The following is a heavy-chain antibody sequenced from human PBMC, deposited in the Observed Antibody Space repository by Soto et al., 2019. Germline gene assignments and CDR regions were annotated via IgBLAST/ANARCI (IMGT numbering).Heavy chain of an antibody. CDR3: ARDLKPPYYDFWSGYYTLYYYYYGMDV. D-gene: IGHD3-3*01. CDR2: IWYDGSNK. Sequence: GGSLRLSCAASGFTFSSYGMHWVRQAPGKGLEWVAVIWYDGSNKYYADSVKGRFTISRDNSKNTLYLQMNSLRAEDTAVYYCARDLKPPYYDFWSGYYTLYYYYYGMDVWGQGTTVTVSS. V-gene: IGHV3-33*01. CDR1: GFTFSSYG. J-gene: IGHJ6*02.